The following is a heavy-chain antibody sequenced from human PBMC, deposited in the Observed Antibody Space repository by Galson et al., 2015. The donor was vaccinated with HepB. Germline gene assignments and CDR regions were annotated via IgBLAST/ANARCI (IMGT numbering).Heavy chain of an antibody. CDR2: ISYDGSGK. CDR3: AKVPGDFHDF. CDR1: GFTLRYYD. D-gene: IGHD3-10*01. J-gene: IGHJ4*02. Sequence: SLRLSCAASGFTLRYYDMHWVRQAPGKGLEWVAFISYDGSGKYYADSVKGRFTISRDNSQNTLNLEMNNLRAEDTAVYYCAKVPGDFHDFWGQGTLVTVSS. V-gene: IGHV3-30*18.